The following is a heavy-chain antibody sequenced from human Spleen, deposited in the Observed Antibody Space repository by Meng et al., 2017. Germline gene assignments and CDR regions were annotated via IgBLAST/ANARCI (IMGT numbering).Heavy chain of an antibody. J-gene: IGHJ4*02. Sequence: GESLKISCTASEFRFSSFWMHWVRQGPGKGLVWVARINSDGSSSTYTDAVKGRFTISRDNAKNTLYLQMNSLGAEDTAVYYCARDRTSLYYDSSGYVLGYWGQGTLVTVSS. D-gene: IGHD3-22*01. CDR1: EFRFSSFW. CDR3: ARDRTSLYYDSSGYVLGY. V-gene: IGHV3-74*01. CDR2: INSDGSSS.